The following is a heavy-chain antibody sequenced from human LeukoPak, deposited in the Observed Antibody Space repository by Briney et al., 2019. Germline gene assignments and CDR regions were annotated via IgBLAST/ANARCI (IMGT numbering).Heavy chain of an antibody. CDR2: IYYSGSV. CDR3: ARGPDSSGYYADGAFDI. J-gene: IGHJ3*02. Sequence: SETLSLTCTVSGGSISSSSYYWGWIRQPPGKGLEWIGNIYYSGSVYDNPSLKSRVTISVDTSQSQFSLKLSSVTAADTAVYYCARGPDSSGYYADGAFDIWGQGTMVTVSS. CDR1: GGSISSSSYY. V-gene: IGHV4-39*01. D-gene: IGHD3-22*01.